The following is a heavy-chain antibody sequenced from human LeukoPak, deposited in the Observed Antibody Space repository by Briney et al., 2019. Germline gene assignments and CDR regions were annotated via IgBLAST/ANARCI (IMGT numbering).Heavy chain of an antibody. Sequence: SETLSLTCTVSGGSVSSGSYYWSWIRQSPGKGLEWIGYIYHSGSTNYNPSLRGRVAMSIDTSKNQFSLKLKSVTAPDTAIYYCARAPGLVGNTPFGNYWGRGTLVTVSS. CDR3: ARAPGLVGNTPFGNY. CDR2: IYHSGST. D-gene: IGHD1-26*01. J-gene: IGHJ4*02. V-gene: IGHV4-61*01. CDR1: GGSVSSGSYY.